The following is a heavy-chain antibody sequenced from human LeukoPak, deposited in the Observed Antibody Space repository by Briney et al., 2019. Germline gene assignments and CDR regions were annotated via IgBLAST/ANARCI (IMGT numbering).Heavy chain of an antibody. V-gene: IGHV4-59*01. J-gene: IGHJ4*02. CDR2: IYYSGST. CDR3: ARFSYSSSRDFDY. CDR1: GGSISSYY. D-gene: IGHD6-6*01. Sequence: SETLSLTCTVSGGSISSYYWSWIRQPPGKGLEWIGYIYYSGSTNYNPSLKSRVTISVDTSKNQFSLKLSSVTAADTAVYYCARFSYSSSRDFDYWGQGTLVTVSS.